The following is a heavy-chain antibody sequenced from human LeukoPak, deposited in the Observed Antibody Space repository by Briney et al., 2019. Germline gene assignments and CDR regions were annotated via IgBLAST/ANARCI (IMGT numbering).Heavy chain of an antibody. V-gene: IGHV4-39*01. Sequence: SETLSLTCTVSGGSISSSSYYWGWIRQPPGKGLEWIGSIYYSGSTYYNPSLKSRVTISVDTSKNQFSLKLSSVTAADTAVYYCANTMIVVGSYYFDYWGQGTLFTVSS. CDR1: GGSISSSSYY. J-gene: IGHJ4*02. CDR3: ANTMIVVGSYYFDY. D-gene: IGHD3-22*01. CDR2: IYYSGST.